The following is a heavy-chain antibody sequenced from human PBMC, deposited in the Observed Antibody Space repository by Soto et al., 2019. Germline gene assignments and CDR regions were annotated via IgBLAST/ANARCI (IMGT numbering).Heavy chain of an antibody. D-gene: IGHD1-26*01. CDR3: ARFSGSYTRGLDY. CDR2: SRNKANSYST. Sequence: EVQLVESGGGLVQPGGSLRLSCAASGFTFSDHYMDWVRQAPGEGLEWVGRSRNKANSYSTEYAASVKGRFTISRDESKNSLYLQMNSLKTEDTAVYYCARFSGSYTRGLDYWGQGTLVTVYS. J-gene: IGHJ4*02. CDR1: GFTFSDHY. V-gene: IGHV3-72*01.